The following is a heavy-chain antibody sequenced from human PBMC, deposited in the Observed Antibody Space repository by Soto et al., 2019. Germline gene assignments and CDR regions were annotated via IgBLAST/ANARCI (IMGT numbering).Heavy chain of an antibody. CDR1: GGFISSYF. V-gene: IGHV4-59*08. CDR3: ARSQSNCGQFDY. CDR2: IYYSGST. D-gene: IGHD1-1*01. Sequence: SETLSLTCTVSGGFISSYFWSWIRQPPGKGLEWIGYIYYSGSTSYNPSLKSRVTISVDTSKTQFSLKLSSVTAADTAFYYCARSQSNCGQFDYWGQGTLVTVSS. J-gene: IGHJ4*02.